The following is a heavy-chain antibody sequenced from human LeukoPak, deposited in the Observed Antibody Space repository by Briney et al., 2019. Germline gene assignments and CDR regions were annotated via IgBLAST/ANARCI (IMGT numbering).Heavy chain of an antibody. CDR2: VWYDGSNT. CDR3: AKGYCRGGSCYSGEDYFDY. Sequence: SGRSLRLSCAASGFTYSSYGMHWVRQAPGKGLEGVAVVWYDGSNTYYADSVKGRFTISRDNSKNTLYQQMNNLRAEDTAVHYCAKGYCRGGSCYSGEDYFDYWGQGTLVTVSS. D-gene: IGHD2-15*01. V-gene: IGHV3-33*06. J-gene: IGHJ4*02. CDR1: GFTYSSYG.